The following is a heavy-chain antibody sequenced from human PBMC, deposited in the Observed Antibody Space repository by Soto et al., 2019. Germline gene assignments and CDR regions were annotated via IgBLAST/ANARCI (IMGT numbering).Heavy chain of an antibody. J-gene: IGHJ2*01. D-gene: IGHD6-13*01. V-gene: IGHV3-23*01. CDR2: IGGDGGST. CDR3: AKAYSSIWSHWYFDL. CDR1: GFTFSSYA. Sequence: EVQLLESGGGLVQPGGSLRLSCAASGFTFSSYAMNWVRQAPGKGLEWVSLIGGDGGSTYYADSVRGRFTISRVNSKNTLYLQMNSLRAEDTAIYYCAKAYSSIWSHWYFDLWGLGTLVTVSS.